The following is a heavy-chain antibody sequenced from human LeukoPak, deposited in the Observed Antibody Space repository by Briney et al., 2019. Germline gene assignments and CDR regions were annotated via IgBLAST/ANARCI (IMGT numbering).Heavy chain of an antibody. J-gene: IGHJ4*02. D-gene: IGHD6-19*01. Sequence: PSQTLSLTCTVSGGSISSGSYYWSWIRQPAGKGLEWIGRVYTSGSTNYNPSLKSRVNISLDTPKNQFSQKLISVTAADTAVYFCARLQWLSTPFFDYWGQGTLVTVSS. CDR3: ARLQWLSTPFFDY. CDR1: GGSISSGSYY. V-gene: IGHV4-61*02. CDR2: VYTSGST.